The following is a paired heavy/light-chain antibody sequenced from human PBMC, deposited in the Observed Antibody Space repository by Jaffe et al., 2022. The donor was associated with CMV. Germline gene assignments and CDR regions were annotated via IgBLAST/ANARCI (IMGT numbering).Light chain of an antibody. Sequence: QLLLTQSPSASASLGASVNLTCSLSSGHSSYAIAWHQKQPEKGPRYLMKLNSDGSHIKADGIPDRFSGSSSGAERYLTISSLQSEDEADYYCQTWGTGVKWVFGGGTKLTVL. CDR3: QTWGTGVKWV. CDR2: LNSDGSH. V-gene: IGLV4-69*01. CDR1: SGHSSYA. J-gene: IGLJ3*02.
Heavy chain of an antibody. V-gene: IGHV3-48*02. J-gene: IGHJ4*02. CDR2: ISGSSAI. CDR3: ASPDIYNSGWYFLNY. D-gene: IGHD6-19*01. Sequence: EIQLVESGGGLVQPGGSMRLSCAASGFTFSNSGMNWVRQAPGKGLEWVAYISGSSAIYYADSVKGRFTISRDNAKNSVYLQMSSLRDEDTAVYYCASPDIYNSGWYFLNYWGQGTLVTVSS. CDR1: GFTFSNSG.